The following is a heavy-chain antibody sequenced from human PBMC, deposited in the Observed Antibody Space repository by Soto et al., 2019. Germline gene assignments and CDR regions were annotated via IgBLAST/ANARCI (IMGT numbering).Heavy chain of an antibody. D-gene: IGHD3-16*02. V-gene: IGHV3-23*01. Sequence: GGSLRLSCAASGFTFSSYAMSWVRQAPGKGLEWVSAISGSGGSTYYADSVKGRFTISRDNSKNTLYLQMNSLRAEDTVVYYCAKAALWGSYREYYFDYWGQGTLVTVSS. CDR2: ISGSGGST. J-gene: IGHJ4*02. CDR3: AKAALWGSYREYYFDY. CDR1: GFTFSSYA.